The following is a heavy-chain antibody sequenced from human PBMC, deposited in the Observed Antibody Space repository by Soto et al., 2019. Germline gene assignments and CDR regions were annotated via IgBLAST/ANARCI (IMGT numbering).Heavy chain of an antibody. V-gene: IGHV4-34*02. J-gene: IGHJ4*02. CDR3: GPRGAVAPRGY. Sequence: QVQLQQWGAGLLKPSETLSLTCAVSGGSFSDFYWTWIRQLPGRGLEWIGEINHIGYTNYNPSLEXRVAISVDTSKNQFSLNLRSVTAADTAVYYCGPRGAVAPRGYWGQGTLVTXSS. D-gene: IGHD2-15*01. CDR1: GGSFSDFY. CDR2: INHIGYT.